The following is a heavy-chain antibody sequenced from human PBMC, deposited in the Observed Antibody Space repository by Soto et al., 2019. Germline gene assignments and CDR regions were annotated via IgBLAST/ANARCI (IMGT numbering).Heavy chain of an antibody. V-gene: IGHV1-8*01. Sequence: QVQLVQSGAEVKKPGASVKVSCKASGYTFTSYDINWVRQATGQGLEWMGWMNPNSGNTGYAQKFQGRVTMTRNTSISTAYMGLSSLRSEDTAVYYCARIRLLSYYYGMDVWGQGTTVTVSS. CDR1: GYTFTSYD. D-gene: IGHD2-8*02. CDR3: ARIRLLSYYYGMDV. J-gene: IGHJ6*02. CDR2: MNPNSGNT.